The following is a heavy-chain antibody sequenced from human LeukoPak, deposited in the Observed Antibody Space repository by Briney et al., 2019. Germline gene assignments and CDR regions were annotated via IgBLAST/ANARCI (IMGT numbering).Heavy chain of an antibody. J-gene: IGHJ4*02. Sequence: GASVKVSCKASGYTFIHYWMHWVRQVRGQGLEWMGFIDGETGNTRYAQNFQGRITMTRDTSTGTVFMDLSSLRLDDTAVYYCARDPGGNHFGPGTYFAYWGQGPLVTVSS. CDR1: GYTFIHYW. CDR3: ARDPGGNHFGPGTYFAY. D-gene: IGHD3-10*01. CDR2: IDGETGNT. V-gene: IGHV1-46*01.